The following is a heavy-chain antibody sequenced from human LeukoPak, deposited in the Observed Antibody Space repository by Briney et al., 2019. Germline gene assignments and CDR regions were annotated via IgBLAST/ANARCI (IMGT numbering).Heavy chain of an antibody. CDR2: ITSSGTYI. CDR1: GFTFSTHS. CDR3: ARVIMLRGVIIFNAFDI. J-gene: IGHJ3*02. V-gene: IGHV3-21*01. Sequence: GGSLRLSCAASGFTFSTHSMNWVCQAPGKGLEWVSSITSSGTYIYYADSLKGRFTISRDNAKNSLYLQMNSLRAEDTAVYYCARVIMLRGVIIFNAFDIWGQGTMVTVSS. D-gene: IGHD3-10*01.